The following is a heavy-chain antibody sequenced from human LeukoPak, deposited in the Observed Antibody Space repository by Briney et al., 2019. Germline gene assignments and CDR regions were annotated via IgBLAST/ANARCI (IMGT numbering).Heavy chain of an antibody. CDR3: ARGIAADY. D-gene: IGHD2-21*01. CDR1: GGSFSDYY. V-gene: IGHV4-34*01. Sequence: PSETLSLTCAVYGGSFSDYYWSWIRQPPGKGLEWIGEINHSGSTNYNPSLKSRVTISVDTSKNQFSLKLSSVTAADTAVYYCARGIAADYWGQGTLVTVSS. CDR2: INHSGST. J-gene: IGHJ4*02.